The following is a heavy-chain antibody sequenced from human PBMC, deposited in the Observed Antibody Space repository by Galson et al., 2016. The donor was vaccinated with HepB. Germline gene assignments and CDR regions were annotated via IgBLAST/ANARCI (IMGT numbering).Heavy chain of an antibody. Sequence: TLSLTCTVSGGSISTYYWSWVRQPPGKGLEWIGDISDSGSTNYNPSLKSRVTISVDTSKNQFSLKLSSVTAADTAVYYCARVLRFLEWLEFDPWGQGTLVTVSS. CDR2: ISDSGST. CDR1: GGSISTYY. D-gene: IGHD3-3*01. J-gene: IGHJ5*02. CDR3: ARVLRFLEWLEFDP. V-gene: IGHV4-59*01.